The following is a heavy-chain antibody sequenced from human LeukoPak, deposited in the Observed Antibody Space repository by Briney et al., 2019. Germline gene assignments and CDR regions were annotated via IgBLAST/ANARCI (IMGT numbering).Heavy chain of an antibody. CDR2: IYYSGST. Sequence: SETLSLTCTVSGGSISSYYWSWIRQPPGKGLEWIGYIYYSGSTNYNPSLKSRVTISVDTSKNQCSLKLSSVTAADTAGYYCAIVRGDFWSGYYMVPYYYYYMDVWGKGNTVTVSS. V-gene: IGHV4-59*01. J-gene: IGHJ6*03. CDR1: GGSISSYY. CDR3: AIVRGDFWSGYYMVPYYYYYMDV. D-gene: IGHD3-3*01.